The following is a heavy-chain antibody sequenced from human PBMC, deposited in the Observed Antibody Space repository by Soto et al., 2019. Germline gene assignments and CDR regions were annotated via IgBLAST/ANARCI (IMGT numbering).Heavy chain of an antibody. CDR3: ARWGGGNDGMDV. D-gene: IGHD3-10*01. CDR1: GYTFTSYD. V-gene: IGHV1-8*01. J-gene: IGHJ6*02. Sequence: QVQLVQSGAEVKKPGASVKVSCKTSGYTFTSYDINWVRQATGQGLEWMGWMNPNSGNTGYAHKFQGRVTMTRNTSVSTDYMELSSLTSEDTAVYYCARWGGGNDGMDVWGQGTTVTVSS. CDR2: MNPNSGNT.